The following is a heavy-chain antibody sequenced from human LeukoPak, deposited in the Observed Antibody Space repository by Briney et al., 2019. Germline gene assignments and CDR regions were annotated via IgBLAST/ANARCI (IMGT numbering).Heavy chain of an antibody. CDR1: GVSISSSNSY. Sequence: SETLSLTCTVSGVSISSSNSYWGWIRQPPGKGLEWIGSIYYSGNTYYNVSLKSQVSISIDTSKNQFSLKLSSVTAADTAVYYCTRDRYDFWSGYLAGAPKFYFDYWGQGTLVTVSS. CDR3: TRDRYDFWSGYLAGAPKFYFDY. V-gene: IGHV4-39*07. D-gene: IGHD3-3*01. J-gene: IGHJ4*02. CDR2: IYYSGNT.